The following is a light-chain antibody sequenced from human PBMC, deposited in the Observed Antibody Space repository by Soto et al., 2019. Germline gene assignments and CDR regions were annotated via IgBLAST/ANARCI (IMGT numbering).Light chain of an antibody. CDR3: LQANTFPLT. CDR2: AAS. V-gene: IGKV1-12*01. J-gene: IGKJ4*01. CDR1: QGIGSW. Sequence: DIQMTQSPSSVSASVGDRVTITCRASQGIGSWLAWYQQQPGKAHKLLVYAASSLQSGDPSRFSGSGSGTDFPLTISRLQPEDFATYYCLQANTFPLTFGGGPKVEIK.